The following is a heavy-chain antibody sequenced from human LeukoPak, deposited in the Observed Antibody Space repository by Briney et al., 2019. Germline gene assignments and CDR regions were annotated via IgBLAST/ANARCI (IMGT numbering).Heavy chain of an antibody. V-gene: IGHV3-30-3*01. Sequence: QPGRSLRLSCAASGFTFSSYAMHWVRQAPGKGLEWVAVTSYDGSNKYYADSVKGRFTISRDNSKNTLYLQMNSLRAEDTAVYYCARDLDMGYSGYDSFDYWGQGTLVTVPS. CDR1: GFTFSSYA. D-gene: IGHD5-12*01. CDR2: TSYDGSNK. J-gene: IGHJ4*02. CDR3: ARDLDMGYSGYDSFDY.